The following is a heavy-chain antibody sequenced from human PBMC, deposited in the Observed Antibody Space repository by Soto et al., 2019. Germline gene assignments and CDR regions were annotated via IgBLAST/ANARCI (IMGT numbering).Heavy chain of an antibody. Sequence: PGASLKISCKGSGYTFATHWIAWLRQMPGKGLEWMGIIYPGDSDTRYSPSFQGQVTISADKSFSTAYLQWSSLKASDTAIYFCARLELTGLDNWGQGTPVTVSS. CDR2: IYPGDSDT. D-gene: IGHD3-9*01. J-gene: IGHJ4*02. V-gene: IGHV5-51*01. CDR3: ARLELTGLDN. CDR1: GYTFATHW.